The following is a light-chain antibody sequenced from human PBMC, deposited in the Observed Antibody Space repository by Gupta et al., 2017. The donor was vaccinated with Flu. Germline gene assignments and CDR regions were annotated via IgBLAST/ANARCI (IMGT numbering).Light chain of an antibody. Sequence: KVTISCSGSSSNIGNYSVSWYQHLPGTAPKLLIYDNTERPSGIPDRFSGSKSGTSATLTITGLQTGDEADYYCGAWDASRSAVVFGGGTRLTVL. V-gene: IGLV1-51*01. J-gene: IGLJ2*01. CDR3: GAWDASRSAVV. CDR1: SSNIGNYS. CDR2: DNT.